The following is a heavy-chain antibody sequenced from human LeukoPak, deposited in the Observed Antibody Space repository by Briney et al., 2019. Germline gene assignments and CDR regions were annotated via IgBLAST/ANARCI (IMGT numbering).Heavy chain of an antibody. CDR2: INSDGTHS. D-gene: IGHD6-6*01. CDR3: AKGTYSSSPRDY. J-gene: IGHJ4*02. V-gene: IGHV3-74*03. Sequence: PGGSLRLSCAASGFTFSDYWMHWVRQAPGKGLVWVSRINSDGTHSTYAGSVKGRFTISRDNSKNTLFLQMNSLRAEDTAVYYCAKGTYSSSPRDYWGQGTLVTVSS. CDR1: GFTFSDYW.